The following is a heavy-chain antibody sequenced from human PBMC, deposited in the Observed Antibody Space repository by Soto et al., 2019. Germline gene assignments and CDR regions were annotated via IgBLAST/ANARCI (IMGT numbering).Heavy chain of an antibody. D-gene: IGHD3-22*01. J-gene: IGHJ4*02. V-gene: IGHV1-2*02. CDR2: VNPNSGGT. CDR1: GYTFTGYY. CDR3: ARGEHRYDGGGYDYGADY. Sequence: VPLVQSGAEVKKPGASVKVSCKASGYTFTGYYMHWVRQAPGQGLEWMGWVNPNSGGTYYAPKFQGRVTIIADASTNTDYMGLSGLRSEDTAVYYCARGEHRYDGGGYDYGADYWAEGTLITVSS.